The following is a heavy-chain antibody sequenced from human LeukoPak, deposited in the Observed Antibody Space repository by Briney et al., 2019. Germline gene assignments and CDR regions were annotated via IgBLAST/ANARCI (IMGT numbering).Heavy chain of an antibody. D-gene: IGHD4-23*01. CDR1: GDSISSSNW. CDR3: ARFYGGNSGMLPRATFDI. J-gene: IGHJ3*02. V-gene: IGHV4-4*02. CDR2: IYHSGST. Sequence: SGTLSLTCAVSGDSISSSNWWSWVRQPPGKGLEWIGEIYHSGSTNYNPSLQSRVTMSVDVSKNQFSLKLNSVTAADTAVYYCARFYGGNSGMLPRATFDIWGQGTMVTVSS.